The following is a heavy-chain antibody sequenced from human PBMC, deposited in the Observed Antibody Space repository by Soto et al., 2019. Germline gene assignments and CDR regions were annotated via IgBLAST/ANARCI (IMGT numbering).Heavy chain of an antibody. CDR3: ARHRADGGWYYYYYGMDV. CDR1: GGSISSYY. CDR2: IYYSGST. J-gene: IGHJ6*02. D-gene: IGHD6-19*01. V-gene: IGHV4-59*08. Sequence: SETLSLTCTVSGGSISSYYWSWIRQPPGKGLEWIGYIYYSGSTNYNPSLKSRVTISVDTSKNQFSLKLTSVTAADTAVYYCARHRADGGWYYYYYGMDVWGQGTTVTVSS.